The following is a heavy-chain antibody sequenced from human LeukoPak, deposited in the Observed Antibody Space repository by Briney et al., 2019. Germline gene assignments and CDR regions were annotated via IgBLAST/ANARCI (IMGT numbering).Heavy chain of an antibody. CDR2: IYYSDYT. V-gene: IGHV4-31*03. D-gene: IGHD2-15*01. CDR1: GGSIGSGGYY. CDR3: AREVISMVEVGYFDS. J-gene: IGHJ4*02. Sequence: SETLSVTCTVSGGSIGSGGYYWNWIRQHPGKGLEWIGHIYYSDYTYYNPSLRSRVTLSVDTSKNQFSLRLRSVSAADTAVYYCAREVISMVEVGYFDSWGRGTLVTVPS.